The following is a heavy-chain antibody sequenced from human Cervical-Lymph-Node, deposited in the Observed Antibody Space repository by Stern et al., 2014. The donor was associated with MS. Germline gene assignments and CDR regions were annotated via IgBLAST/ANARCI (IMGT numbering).Heavy chain of an antibody. CDR1: GYTFTIYA. CDR2: IYTDSGST. CDR3: ARGAGGFDY. J-gene: IGHJ4*02. D-gene: IGHD3-16*01. Sequence: VQLVQSGAEVKKPGASVRVSCKTSGYTFTIYAVHWVCQAPGQRLEWMGWIYTDSGSTTYSEKFQGRVTITRDTAASTVYMELSSLRSEDTAVYYCARGAGGFDYWGQGTPVTVSS. V-gene: IGHV1-3*04.